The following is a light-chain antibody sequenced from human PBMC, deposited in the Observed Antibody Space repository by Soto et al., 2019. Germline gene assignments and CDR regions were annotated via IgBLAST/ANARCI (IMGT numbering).Light chain of an antibody. V-gene: IGKV3-11*01. CDR1: QNIGNK. J-gene: IGKJ5*01. Sequence: EIVMTQSPATPSVSPGERATLSCRGSQNIGNKVGWYQKKPGQAPRLLSYDAYNRATGIPARFSRSGSGTDFTLTISSLEPEDFAVYYCQQRSNWPPIPFGQGTRLEIK. CDR3: QQRSNWPPIP. CDR2: DAY.